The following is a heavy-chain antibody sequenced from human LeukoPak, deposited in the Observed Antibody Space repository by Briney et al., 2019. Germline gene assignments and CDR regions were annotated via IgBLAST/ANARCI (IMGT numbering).Heavy chain of an antibody. CDR1: SFPYSTYA. V-gene: IGHV3-23*01. Sequence: GGSLRLSGAASSFPYSTYAMSWVRQAPGKGLEWVSAISSSGGYTYYADSVKGRFTISRDNLKNTLYLQMNGLRAEDKAVYYCAKHGADNHDGRHSDYWGQGTLVTVSS. CDR2: ISSSGGYT. CDR3: AKHGADNHDGRHSDY. D-gene: IGHD4-17*01. J-gene: IGHJ4*02.